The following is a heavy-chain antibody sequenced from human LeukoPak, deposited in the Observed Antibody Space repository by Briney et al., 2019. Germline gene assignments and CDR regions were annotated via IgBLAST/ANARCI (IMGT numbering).Heavy chain of an antibody. CDR1: GFTFSSYW. V-gene: IGHV3-74*03. CDR3: VRRQTSTSGFDH. CDR2: VNSDGSSS. J-gene: IGHJ4*02. Sequence: RSLRLSCAASGFTFSSYWMHWFRQAPGKGLVWVSRVNSDGSSSKYADSVKGRFTISRDNAKNTLYLRMNSLRAEDTALYYCVRRQTSTSGFDHWGQGTLVTVSS. D-gene: IGHD6-6*01.